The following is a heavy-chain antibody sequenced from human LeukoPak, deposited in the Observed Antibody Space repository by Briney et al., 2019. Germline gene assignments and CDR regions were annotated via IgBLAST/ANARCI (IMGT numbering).Heavy chain of an antibody. D-gene: IGHD3-22*01. CDR1: GGSISSYY. Sequence: PSETLSLTCTVSGGSISSYYWSWIRQPPGKGLEWIGYIYYSGSTNYNPSLKSRVTISVDTSKNQFSLKLSSVTAADTAVYFCAAFYDSTGYYLQDYWGQGTLVTVSS. J-gene: IGHJ4*02. V-gene: IGHV4-59*01. CDR3: AAFYDSTGYYLQDY. CDR2: IYYSGST.